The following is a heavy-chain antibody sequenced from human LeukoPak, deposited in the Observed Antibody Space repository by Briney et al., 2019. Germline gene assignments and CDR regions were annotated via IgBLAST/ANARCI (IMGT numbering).Heavy chain of an antibody. Sequence: SETLSLTCAVYGGSFRGYYWSWIRQSPGKGLEWIGTMYFVGSISYNPSLKSRVTISVDTSKNQFSLKLSSVTAADTAVYYCARHPYNSGWAFDHWGQGTLVTVSS. D-gene: IGHD6-19*01. CDR2: MYFVGSI. V-gene: IGHV4-34*01. J-gene: IGHJ4*02. CDR1: GGSFRGYY. CDR3: ARHPYNSGWAFDH.